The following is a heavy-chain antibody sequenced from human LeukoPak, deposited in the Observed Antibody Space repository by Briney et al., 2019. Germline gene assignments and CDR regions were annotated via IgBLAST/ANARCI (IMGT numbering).Heavy chain of an antibody. D-gene: IGHD7-27*01. CDR2: ISPAGGTT. CDR1: VILFKNCA. CDR3: AQDIAWGAFEH. V-gene: IGHV3-23*01. Sequence: GGSLRLSCAACVILFKNCAKNGRREARGGVVEWVSAISPAGGTTYYPDSVKGRFTISRDDSKNTLSLQMNSLRVEDTALYYCAQDIAWGAFEHWGQGTLVTVSS. J-gene: IGHJ4*02.